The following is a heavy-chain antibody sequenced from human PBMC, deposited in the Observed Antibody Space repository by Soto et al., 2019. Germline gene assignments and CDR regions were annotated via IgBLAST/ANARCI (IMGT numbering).Heavy chain of an antibody. CDR2: ISYDGISFDGSHT. CDR1: GFTFTSFA. V-gene: IGHV3-30*04. Sequence: QVQLVESGGGVVQPGRSLRLSCAASGFTFTSFAMHWVRQAPGKGLECVAGISYDGISFDGSHTYYADSVKGRFTISRDNSRNTLSLQMNSLRPDDTAVYFCARDGGRDSNYYYGMDFWGQGTTVAVSS. CDR3: ARDGGRDSNYYYGMDF. D-gene: IGHD2-21*02. J-gene: IGHJ6*02.